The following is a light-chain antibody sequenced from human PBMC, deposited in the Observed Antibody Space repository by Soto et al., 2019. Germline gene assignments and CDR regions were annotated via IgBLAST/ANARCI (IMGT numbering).Light chain of an antibody. CDR3: QQYGSSPLT. CDR2: GAS. J-gene: IGKJ4*01. Sequence: EIVLTQSPGTLSLSPGERATLSCRASQSVSSSYLAWYQQKPGQAPRLLIYGASSRATGIPHRFSGSGSGTDFTLTSSRLEPEDCAVYYCQQYGSSPLTFGGGTKVEIK. CDR1: QSVSSSY. V-gene: IGKV3-20*01.